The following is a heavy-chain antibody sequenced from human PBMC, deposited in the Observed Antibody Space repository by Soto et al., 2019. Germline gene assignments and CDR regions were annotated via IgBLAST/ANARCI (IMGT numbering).Heavy chain of an antibody. Sequence: PSETLSLTCTVSGGSVSSGSYYWRWIRQPPGKGLEWIGYIYYSGSTNYNPSLKSRVTISVDTSKNQFSLKLSSVKGRFTISRDNAKNALYLQMNSLRDEDTAVYYCATINYEFIGYYAMGLWGQGTTVTVSS. CDR2: IYYSGST. J-gene: IGHJ6*02. CDR3: AKNALYLQMNSLRDEDTAVYYCATINYEFIGYYAMGL. V-gene: IGHV4-61*01. D-gene: IGHD3-10*01. CDR1: GGSVSSGSYY.